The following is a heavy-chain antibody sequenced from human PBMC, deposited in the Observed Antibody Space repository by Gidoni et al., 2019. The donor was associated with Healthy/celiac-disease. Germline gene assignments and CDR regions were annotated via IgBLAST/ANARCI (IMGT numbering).Heavy chain of an antibody. J-gene: IGHJ5*02. CDR2: IWYDGSNK. Sequence: QVQLVESGGGVVQPGRSLTPSCPAAGFTFSSYGMHWVRQAPGKGLEWVAVIWYDGSNKYYADSVKGRFTISRDNSKNTLYLQMNSLRAEDTAVYYCAREAAAGTFDPWGQGTLVNVSS. CDR1: GFTFSSYG. D-gene: IGHD6-13*01. CDR3: AREAAAGTFDP. V-gene: IGHV3-33*01.